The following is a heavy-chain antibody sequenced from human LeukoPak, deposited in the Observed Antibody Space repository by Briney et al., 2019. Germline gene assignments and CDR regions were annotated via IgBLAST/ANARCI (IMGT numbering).Heavy chain of an antibody. CDR1: GGSISSYY. Sequence: SETLSLTCTVSGGSISSYYWSWIRQPAGKGLEWIGRIYTSGSTNYHASLQSRVSMSVDTSKNQFSLKLSSVTAADTAVFYCARENSGSYREFDYWGQGTLVTVSS. V-gene: IGHV4-4*07. CDR2: IYTSGST. CDR3: ARENSGSYREFDY. J-gene: IGHJ4*02. D-gene: IGHD1-26*01.